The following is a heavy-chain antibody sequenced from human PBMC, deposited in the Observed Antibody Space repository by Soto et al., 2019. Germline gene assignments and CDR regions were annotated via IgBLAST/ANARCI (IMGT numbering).Heavy chain of an antibody. D-gene: IGHD2-2*01. CDR2: IIPIFGTA. J-gene: IGHJ6*02. CDR1: GGTFSSYA. CDR3: ARGTLGYCSSTSCRGWDYYYYGMDV. Sequence: SVKVSCKASGGTFSSYAISWVRQAPGQGLEWMGGIIPIFGTANYAQKFQGRVTITADESTSTAYMELSSLRSEETAVYYCARGTLGYCSSTSCRGWDYYYYGMDVWGQGTTVTVSS. V-gene: IGHV1-69*13.